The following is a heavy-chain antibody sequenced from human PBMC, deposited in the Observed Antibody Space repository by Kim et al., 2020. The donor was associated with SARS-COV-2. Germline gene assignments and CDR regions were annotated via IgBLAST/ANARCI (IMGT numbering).Heavy chain of an antibody. CDR3: ASVAVAGTRYYYYGMDV. J-gene: IGHJ6*02. V-gene: IGHV4-31*03. D-gene: IGHD6-19*01. Sequence: SETLSLTCTVSGGSISSGGYYWSWIRQHPGKGLEWIGYIYYSGSTYYNPSLKSRVTISVDTSKNQFSLKLSSVTAADTAVYYCASVAVAGTRYYYYGMDVWGQGTTVTVSS. CDR1: GGSISSGGYY. CDR2: IYYSGST.